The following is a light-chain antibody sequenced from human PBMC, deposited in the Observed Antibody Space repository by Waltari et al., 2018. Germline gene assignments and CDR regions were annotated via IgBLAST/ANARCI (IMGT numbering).Light chain of an antibody. CDR1: QRVSRA. J-gene: IGKJ1*01. CDR2: GAS. V-gene: IGKV3-20*01. CDR3: QHYVRLPAT. Sequence: EIVLTQSPGSLSSSPGERVTLSCRASQRVSRALAWYQQKPGQAPRLLIFGASNRATGIPDRFSGSGSETDFSLTISRLEPEDLAVYYCQHYVRLPATFGRGTKVEIK.